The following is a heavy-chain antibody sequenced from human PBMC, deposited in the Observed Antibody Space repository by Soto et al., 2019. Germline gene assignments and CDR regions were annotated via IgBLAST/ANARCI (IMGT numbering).Heavy chain of an antibody. J-gene: IGHJ2*01. CDR2: IYPGDSNI. CDR1: GYSFTSYW. V-gene: IGHV5-51*01. CDR3: ARDGYFDL. Sequence: PGESLRISCKASGYSFTSYWIAWVRQMPGKGLEWMGIIYPGDSNIRYSPSFQGQVTISADKPISTASLQWSSLKASDTAMYYCARDGYFDLWGRGTLVTVS.